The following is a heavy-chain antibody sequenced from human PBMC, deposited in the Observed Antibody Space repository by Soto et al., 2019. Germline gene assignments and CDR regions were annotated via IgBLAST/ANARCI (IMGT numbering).Heavy chain of an antibody. CDR3: GLEPTGTGGFDY. D-gene: IGHD7-27*01. Sequence: ASVTVSCTASRPTFTGHHMHLVRQAPGQGLEWMGYIDLDNDNRASAQKFQGRVTTTRDTSITTAYMELSGLRSDDTAVYYCGLEPTGTGGFDYWGQGTLVTVSS. J-gene: IGHJ4*02. CDR1: RPTFTGHH. CDR2: IDLDNDNR. V-gene: IGHV1-2*02.